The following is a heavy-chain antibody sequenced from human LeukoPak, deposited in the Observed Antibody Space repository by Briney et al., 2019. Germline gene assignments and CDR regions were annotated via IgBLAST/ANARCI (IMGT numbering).Heavy chain of an antibody. J-gene: IGHJ4*02. V-gene: IGHV4-4*07. Sequence: SETLSLTCTVSGGSISSYYWSWIRQPAGMGLEWLGRIYTSGSTNYNPSLKSRVTMSVDTSKNQISLKLSSVTAADTAVYYCAREVRSSGYSLDYWGQGTLVTVSS. D-gene: IGHD3-22*01. CDR3: AREVRSSGYSLDY. CDR2: IYTSGST. CDR1: GGSISSYY.